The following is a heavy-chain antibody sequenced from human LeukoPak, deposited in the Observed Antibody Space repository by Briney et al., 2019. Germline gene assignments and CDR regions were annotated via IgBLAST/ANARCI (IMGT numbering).Heavy chain of an antibody. D-gene: IGHD3-10*01. CDR3: ARGITMVRGVIIRPNDY. J-gene: IGHJ4*02. CDR1: GYTFTSYG. Sequence: ASVKVSCKASGYTFTSYGISWVRQAPGQGLEWMGWISAHNGNTNYAQKFQGRVTMTRNTSISTAYMGLSSLRSEDTAVYYCARGITMVRGVIIRPNDYWGQGTLVTVSS. CDR2: ISAHNGNT. V-gene: IGHV1-18*01.